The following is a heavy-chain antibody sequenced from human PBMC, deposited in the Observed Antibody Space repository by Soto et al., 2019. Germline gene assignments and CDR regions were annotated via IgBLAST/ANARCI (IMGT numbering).Heavy chain of an antibody. D-gene: IGHD6-19*01. V-gene: IGHV3-74*01. J-gene: IGHJ4*02. CDR1: GFTFSSSW. Sequence: GGSLRLSCAASGFTFSSSWMHWVRQAPGKGLVWVSRINSGASTTNYADSVKGRFTISRDSAKNTLYLQMDSLTAEDTAVYYCARGTSGWFGYDYWGQGTLVTVSS. CDR3: ARGTSGWFGYDY. CDR2: INSGASTT.